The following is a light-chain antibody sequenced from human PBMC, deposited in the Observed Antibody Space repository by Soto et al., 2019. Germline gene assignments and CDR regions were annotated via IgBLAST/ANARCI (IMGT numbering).Light chain of an antibody. V-gene: IGLV2-23*01. CDR2: EGS. CDR1: SSDVGSYNL. J-gene: IGLJ3*02. CDR3: CSYAGSSTVV. Sequence: QSVLTQPASVSGSPGQSITISCSATSSDVGSYNLVSWYQQHPGKAPKLMIYEGSKRPSGVSNRFSGSKSGNTSSLTISGLQAEDEADYYCCSYAGSSTVVFGGGTKVTV.